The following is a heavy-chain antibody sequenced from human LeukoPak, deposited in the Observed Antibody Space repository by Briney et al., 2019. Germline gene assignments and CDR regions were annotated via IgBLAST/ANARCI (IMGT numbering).Heavy chain of an antibody. D-gene: IGHD1-1*01. CDR1: GFTVSRNY. J-gene: IGHJ6*02. CDR3: ARDSETETGWYYYGMDV. Sequence: GGSLRLSCAASGFTVSRNYMNGVRQAPGKGLEWLSVIYSGGSTYYPDSVKGRFTITRDNSKNTVYLQMNSLRAEDTAVYYCARDSETETGWYYYGMDVWGQGTTVTVSS. CDR2: IYSGGST. V-gene: IGHV3-53*01.